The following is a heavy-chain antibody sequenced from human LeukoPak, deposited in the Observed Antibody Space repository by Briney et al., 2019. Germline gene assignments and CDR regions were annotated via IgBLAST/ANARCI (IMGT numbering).Heavy chain of an antibody. CDR1: GFTFSSYS. D-gene: IGHD2-2*01. CDR2: ISSSSSYI. V-gene: IGHV3-21*01. CDR3: ARDVLSYGDSGVDY. Sequence: GGSLRLSCAASGFTFSSYSMNWVRQAPGKGLEWVSSISSSSSYIYYADSVKGRFTISRDNAKNSLYLQMNSLRAEDTAVYYCARDVLSYGDSGVDYWGQGTLVTVSS. J-gene: IGHJ4*02.